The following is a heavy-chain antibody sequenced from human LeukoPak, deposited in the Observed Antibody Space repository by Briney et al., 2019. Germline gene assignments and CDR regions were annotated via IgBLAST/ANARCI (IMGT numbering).Heavy chain of an antibody. J-gene: IGHJ4*02. V-gene: IGHV3-23*01. CDR2: ISGSGGST. Sequence: GGSLRLSCAASGFTFSSYAMSWVRQAPGKGLEWVSAISGSGGSTYYADSVKGRFTISRDNSKNTLYLQMNSLGAEDTAIYYCARNWGSGYFDYWGQGTLVTVSS. D-gene: IGHD7-27*01. CDR3: ARNWGSGYFDY. CDR1: GFTFSSYA.